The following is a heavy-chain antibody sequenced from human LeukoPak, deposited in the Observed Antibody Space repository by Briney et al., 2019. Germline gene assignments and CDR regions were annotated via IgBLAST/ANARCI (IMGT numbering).Heavy chain of an antibody. CDR1: GFTFSSYG. J-gene: IGHJ4*02. D-gene: IGHD5-18*01. CDR2: ISYDGSNE. V-gene: IGHV3-30*18. Sequence: PGGSLRLSCAASGFTFSSYGMHWVRQAPGKGLEWVALISYDGSNEAFADSVKGRLTISRDNSMNTVYLQMNSLRPEDTAVYYCAKSGYSYGYLDYWGQGTLVTVSS. CDR3: AKSGYSYGYLDY.